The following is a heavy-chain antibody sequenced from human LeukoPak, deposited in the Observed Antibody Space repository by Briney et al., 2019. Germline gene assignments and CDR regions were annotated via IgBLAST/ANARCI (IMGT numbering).Heavy chain of an antibody. CDR2: IYHSGST. D-gene: IGHD6-19*01. CDR3: ARVSALLVDY. CDR1: GYSISSGNY. V-gene: IGHV4-38-2*02. Sequence: SETLSLTCSVSGYSISSGNYWGWIRLPPGKGLQWIGSIYHSGSTYYNPSLKSRVTISVDTSKNQFSLKLSSVTAADTAVYYCARVSALLVDYWGQGTLVTVSS. J-gene: IGHJ4*02.